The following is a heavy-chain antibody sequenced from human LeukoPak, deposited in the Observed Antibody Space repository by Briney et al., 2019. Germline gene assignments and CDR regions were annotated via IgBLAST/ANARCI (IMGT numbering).Heavy chain of an antibody. D-gene: IGHD3-10*01. CDR1: GFTFSSYG. J-gene: IGHJ4*02. CDR3: ARERGYYGSGRLVDY. CDR2: IWYDGGNK. Sequence: QPGGSLRLSCAASGFTFSSYGMHWVRQAPGKGLEWVAVIWYDGGNKYYADSVKGRFTISRDNSKNTLYLQMNSLRAEDTAVYYCARERGYYGSGRLVDYWGQGTLVTVSS. V-gene: IGHV3-33*01.